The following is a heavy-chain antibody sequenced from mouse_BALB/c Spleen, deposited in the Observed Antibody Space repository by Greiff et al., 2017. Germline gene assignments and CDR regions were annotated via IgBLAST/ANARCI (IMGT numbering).Heavy chain of an antibody. J-gene: IGHJ3*01. CDR2: IYPGNVNT. V-gene: IGHV1S56*01. CDR1: GYTFTSYY. Sequence: VQLQQSGPELVKPGASVRISCKASGYTFTSYYIHWVKQRPGQGLEWIGWIYPGNVNTKYNEKFKGKATLTADKSSSTAYMQLSSLTSEDSAVYFCARDYGYGFAYWGQGTLVTVSA. D-gene: IGHD1-2*01. CDR3: ARDYGYGFAY.